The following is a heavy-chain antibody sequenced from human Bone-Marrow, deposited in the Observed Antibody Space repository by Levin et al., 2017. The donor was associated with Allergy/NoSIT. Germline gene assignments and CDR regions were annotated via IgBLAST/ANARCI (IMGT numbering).Heavy chain of an antibody. J-gene: IGHJ4*02. CDR1: GFSFSNVW. D-gene: IGHD5-24*01. CDR3: TTDVDQYNDGDFDY. Sequence: GGSLRLSCAASGFSFSNVWMSWVRQAPGRGLEWVGRIKSKNFGGATDYAAPLKGRFTVSRYDSKNTLYLQMNSLKAEDTAVYYCTTDVDQYNDGDFDYWGQGTLVTVSS. CDR2: IKSKNFGGAT. V-gene: IGHV3-15*01.